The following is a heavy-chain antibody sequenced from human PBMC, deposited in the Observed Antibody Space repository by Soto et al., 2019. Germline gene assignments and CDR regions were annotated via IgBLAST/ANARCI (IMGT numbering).Heavy chain of an antibody. CDR1: GFTFTDHY. V-gene: IGHV3-11*01. D-gene: IGHD3-10*01. CDR2: IKSGGSNI. Sequence: QVQLVESGGGLVKPGGSLRLSCTASGFTFTDHYMTWIRQAPGKSLEWVSFIKSGGSNIDYADSVRGRFTISRDNAKNSVYLQMSSPRAEDTAIYYCARDIRGANWGQGTLVIVSS. J-gene: IGHJ4*02. CDR3: ARDIRGAN.